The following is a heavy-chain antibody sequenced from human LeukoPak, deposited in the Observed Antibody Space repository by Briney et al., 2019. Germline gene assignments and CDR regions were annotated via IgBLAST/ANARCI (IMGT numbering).Heavy chain of an antibody. J-gene: IGHJ4*02. CDR1: GFSLHAPKER. V-gene: IGHV2-5*02. CDR2: IYGDDEK. D-gene: IGHD3-16*01. CDR3: ARRGGGTKMSFNS. Sequence: SAPTLFYPTSTLTLRCSFSGFSLHAPKERVGWIRQPPGKALEWLALIYGDDEKQCSLSLKTRLSVTKATSKNQVVLTMTNMDVVDTATYYCARRGGGTKMSFNSWGPGTLVTVSS.